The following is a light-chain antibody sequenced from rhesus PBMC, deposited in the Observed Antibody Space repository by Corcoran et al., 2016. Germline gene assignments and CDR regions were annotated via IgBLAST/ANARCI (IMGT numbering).Light chain of an antibody. CDR2: EVS. CDR3: MQALEFPLT. V-gene: IGKV2-104*02. Sequence: DIVMTQTPLSLPVTPGEPASISCRSSQSLLDSEDGNTYLDWYLQKPGQSPQLLIYEVSNRASGVPDRVRGSGSDTDFTMKISRVEAEDVGVYYCMQALEFPLTFGGGTKVEIK. CDR1: QSLLDSEDGNTY. J-gene: IGKJ4*01.